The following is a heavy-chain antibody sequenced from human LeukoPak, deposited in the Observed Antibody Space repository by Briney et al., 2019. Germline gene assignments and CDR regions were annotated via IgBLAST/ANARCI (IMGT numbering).Heavy chain of an antibody. Sequence: PGGSLRLSCAASGFTFSSYSMNWVRQAPGKGLEWVSYISSSSTIFYADSVKGRFTISRENAKNSLYLQMNSLRAEDTAVYYCARVLRYFDWLSPPDYWGQGTLVTVSS. D-gene: IGHD3-9*01. CDR2: ISSSSTI. J-gene: IGHJ4*02. V-gene: IGHV3-48*01. CDR1: GFTFSSYS. CDR3: ARVLRYFDWLSPPDY.